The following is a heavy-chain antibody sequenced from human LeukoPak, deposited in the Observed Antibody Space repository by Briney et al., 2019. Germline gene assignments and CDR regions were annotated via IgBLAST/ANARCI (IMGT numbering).Heavy chain of an antibody. J-gene: IGHJ2*01. CDR3: AGGNYGDYWYFDL. CDR1: GLTFDDYA. V-gene: IGHV3-9*01. D-gene: IGHD4-17*01. Sequence: GGSLRLSCAASGLTFDDYAMHWVRQAPGKGLEWVSGISWNSGIIGYADSVKGRFTISRDNAKNSLYLQMNSLRAEDTALYYCAGGNYGDYWYFDLWGRGTLVTVSS. CDR2: ISWNSGII.